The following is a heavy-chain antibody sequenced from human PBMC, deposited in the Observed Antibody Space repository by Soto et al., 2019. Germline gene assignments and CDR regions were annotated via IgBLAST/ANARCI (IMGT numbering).Heavy chain of an antibody. Sequence: GGSLRLSCAASGFTFSTYGMSWVRQAPGKGLEWVSGIRSSGEGTYYADSVKGRFTISRDNSRNTLYLQMNTLTAEDTAVYYCANGGRCFNGLDTWGQETLVTVSS. CDR2: IRSSGEGT. CDR1: GFTFSTYG. CDR3: ANGGRCFNGLDT. D-gene: IGHD3-16*01. V-gene: IGHV3-23*01. J-gene: IGHJ5*02.